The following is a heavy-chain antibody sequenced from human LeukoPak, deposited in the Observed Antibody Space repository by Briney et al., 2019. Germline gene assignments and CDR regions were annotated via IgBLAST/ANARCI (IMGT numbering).Heavy chain of an antibody. CDR3: ARGGGLDV. V-gene: IGHV3-7*03. Sequence: PGGSLRLSCAASGFTFNNYWMSWVRQAPGKGLEWVANIKQDRSEIYYVDSVKGRFTISRDNAKNSVYLQMNSLRADDTAVYFCARGGGLDVWGQGATVTVSS. CDR2: IKQDRSEI. J-gene: IGHJ6*02. CDR1: GFTFNNYW. D-gene: IGHD3-16*01.